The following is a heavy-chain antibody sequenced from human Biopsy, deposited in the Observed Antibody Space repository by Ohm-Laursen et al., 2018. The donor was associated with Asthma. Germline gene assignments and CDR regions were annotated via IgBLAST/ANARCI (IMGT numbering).Heavy chain of an antibody. Sequence: ASVKVSCKASGGTLNNYAINWVRQAPGQGLEWMGGISPIFGSIKYAEKFQGRVTLTADVFTNTVHMELTSLRSDDTAVLYCAKASCYYFSCDLDVWGQGTTVSVSS. V-gene: IGHV1-69*13. CDR3: AKASCYYFSCDLDV. J-gene: IGHJ6*02. CDR2: ISPIFGSI. CDR1: GGTLNNYA.